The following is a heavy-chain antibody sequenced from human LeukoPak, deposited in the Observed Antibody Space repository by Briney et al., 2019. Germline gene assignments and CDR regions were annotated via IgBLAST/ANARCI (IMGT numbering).Heavy chain of an antibody. CDR2: IYYSGST. V-gene: IGHV4-59*08. J-gene: IGHJ5*02. CDR3: ARTVKRDWFDP. Sequence: SETLPLTCTVSGGSISSYYWSWIRQPPGKGLEWIGYIYYSGSTNYNPSLKSRVTISVDTSKNQFSLKLSSVTAADTAVYYCARTVKRDWFDPWGQGTLVTVSS. CDR1: GGSISSYY.